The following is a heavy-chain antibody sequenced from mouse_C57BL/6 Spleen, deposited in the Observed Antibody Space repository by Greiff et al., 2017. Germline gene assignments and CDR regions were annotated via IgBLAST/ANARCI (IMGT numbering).Heavy chain of an antibody. D-gene: IGHD1-1*01. CDR1: GFTFSSYA. J-gene: IGHJ2*01. Sequence: EVQVVESGGGLVKPGGSLKLSCAASGFTFSSYAMSWVRQTPEKRLEWVATISDGGSYTYYPDNVKGRFTISRDNAKNNLYLQMSHLKSEDTAMYYCARGGITTVVVFDYWGQGTTLTVSS. CDR3: ARGGITTVVVFDY. V-gene: IGHV5-4*01. CDR2: ISDGGSYT.